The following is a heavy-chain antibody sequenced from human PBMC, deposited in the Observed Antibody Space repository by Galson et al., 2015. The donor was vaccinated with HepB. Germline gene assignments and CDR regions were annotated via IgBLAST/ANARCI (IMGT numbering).Heavy chain of an antibody. V-gene: IGHV5-10-1*01. CDR2: IDPRDSYT. CDR3: AKHVLPYTSGWYGYFDY. CDR1: GSDFTTYW. D-gene: IGHD6-19*01. Sequence: QSGAEVKKPGESLRISCKASGSDFTTYWISWVRQMPGKGLEWMGRIDPRDSYTNYSPSIQVHVTISVDKSLSTAYLQWSSLKASDTAMYFCAKHVLPYTSGWYGYFDYWGQGTLVTVSS. J-gene: IGHJ4*02.